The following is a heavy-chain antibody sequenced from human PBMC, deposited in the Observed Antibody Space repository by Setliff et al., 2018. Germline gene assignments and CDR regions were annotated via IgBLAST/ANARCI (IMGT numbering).Heavy chain of an antibody. J-gene: IGHJ6*03. CDR2: IYSGGSRT. D-gene: IGHD3-10*02. Sequence: GGSLRLSCEASGFTFSNYAMGWVRQAPGKGLEWVSVIYSGGSRTYSADSVKGRFTIFRDNSRNTLHLQMNSLRAEDTAVYYCVRDDVRGYYMDVWGKGTTVTVS. CDR1: GFTFSNYA. CDR3: VRDDVRGYYMDV. V-gene: IGHV3-23*03.